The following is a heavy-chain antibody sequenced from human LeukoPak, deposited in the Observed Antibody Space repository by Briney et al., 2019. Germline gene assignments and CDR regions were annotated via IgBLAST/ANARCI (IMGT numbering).Heavy chain of an antibody. D-gene: IGHD6-19*01. J-gene: IGHJ4*02. CDR1: GGSISSSSYY. CDR3: ATSIAVAGTLPDY. CDR2: IYYSGST. Sequence: PSETLSLTCTVSGGSISSSSYYWGWTRQPPGKGLEWIGSIYYSGSTYYNPSLKSRVTISVDTSKNQFSLKLSSVTAADTAVYYCATSIAVAGTLPDYWGQGTLVTVSS. V-gene: IGHV4-39*01.